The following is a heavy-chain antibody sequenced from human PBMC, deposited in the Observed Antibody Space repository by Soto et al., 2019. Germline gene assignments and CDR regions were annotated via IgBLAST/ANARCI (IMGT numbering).Heavy chain of an antibody. CDR1: GYSFTSSW. D-gene: IGHD5-12*01. CDR2: IFPGDAYT. CDR3: ARHGYSGYDWTFDY. Sequence: GESLKISCKGSGYSFTSSWLGWVRQMPCKCLEWMWIIFPGDAYTRYSPSFQGQVTISADKSISTAYLQWSSLKASYTAMYYCARHGYSGYDWTFDYWGQGTLVTVFS. V-gene: IGHV5-51*01. J-gene: IGHJ4*02.